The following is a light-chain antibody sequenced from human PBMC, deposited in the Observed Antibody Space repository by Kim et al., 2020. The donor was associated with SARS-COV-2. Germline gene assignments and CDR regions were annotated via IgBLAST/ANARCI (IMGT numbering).Light chain of an antibody. CDR3: QQYHTHST. Sequence: ACVGDTVTITWRASQNVNSWLGWYQQKPGQVPKLRIQKTSGLQRGVPSRFSGGGSGTDFTLTIRSLQPDDFATYYCQQYHTHSTFGQGTKVDIK. V-gene: IGKV1-5*03. CDR1: QNVNSW. J-gene: IGKJ1*01. CDR2: KTS.